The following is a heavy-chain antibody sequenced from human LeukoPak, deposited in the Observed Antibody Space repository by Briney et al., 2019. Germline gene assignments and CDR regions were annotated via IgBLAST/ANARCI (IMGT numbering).Heavy chain of an antibody. CDR1: GGSISSSSYY. D-gene: IGHD2-15*01. V-gene: IGHV4-39*07. CDR2: IYHSGST. Sequence: SETLSLTCTVSGGSISSSSYYWGWIRQPPGKGLEWIGSIYHSGSTYYNPSLKSRVTISVDTSKNQFSLKLSSVTAADTAVYYCARVEYDRGGSCYLLDYWGQGTLVTVSS. CDR3: ARVEYDRGGSCYLLDY. J-gene: IGHJ4*02.